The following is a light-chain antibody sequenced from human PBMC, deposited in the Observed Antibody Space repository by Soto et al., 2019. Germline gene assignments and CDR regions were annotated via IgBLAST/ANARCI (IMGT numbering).Light chain of an antibody. V-gene: IGKV4-1*01. J-gene: IGKJ1*01. CDR2: WAS. CDR3: QQYYSTPRT. CDR1: QSVLYWSNNKNY. Sequence: DIVMTQSPDSLAVSLGERATINCKSSQSVLYWSNNKNYLAWYQQKPGQPPKLLIYWASTRESGVPDRFSGSGSGTDFTLTISSLQAEDVAVYYCQQYYSTPRTFGQGTKVEIK.